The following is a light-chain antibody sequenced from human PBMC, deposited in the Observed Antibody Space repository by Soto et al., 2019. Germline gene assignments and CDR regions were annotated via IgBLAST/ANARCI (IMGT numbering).Light chain of an antibody. V-gene: IGKV3-20*01. CDR3: QQYGSSGT. CDR1: QSVINNY. Sequence: IVFTQSPGTLSLSPGEIATLSFSASQSVINNYLAWYQQKPGQAPRLLIYGASNRATGIPDRFGGSGSGTNFTLTISRLEPEDFAVYYCQQYGSSGTVGQGTKVDI. CDR2: GAS. J-gene: IGKJ1*01.